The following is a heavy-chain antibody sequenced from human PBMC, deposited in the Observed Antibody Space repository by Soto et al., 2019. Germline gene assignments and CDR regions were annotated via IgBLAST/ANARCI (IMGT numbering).Heavy chain of an antibody. J-gene: IGHJ4*02. Sequence: QVQLVESGGGVVQPGRSLRLSCAASGFTFSSYGMHWVHQAPGKGLEWVAVISYDGSNKYYADSVKGRFTISRDNSKNTLYLQMNSLRAEDTAVYYCAKDMGRKSTGTSYDFWSGYYPTDYFDYWGQGTLVTVSS. V-gene: IGHV3-30*18. D-gene: IGHD3-3*01. CDR2: ISYDGSNK. CDR1: GFTFSSYG. CDR3: AKDMGRKSTGTSYDFWSGYYPTDYFDY.